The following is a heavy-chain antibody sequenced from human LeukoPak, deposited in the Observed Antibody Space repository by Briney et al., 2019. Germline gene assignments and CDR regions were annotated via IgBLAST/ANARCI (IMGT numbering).Heavy chain of an antibody. J-gene: IGHJ6*03. D-gene: IGHD1-26*01. CDR1: GYTFTSYD. V-gene: IGHV1-8*01. CDR3: ARGVGAITTHLNYMDV. Sequence: GAPVKVSCKASGYTFTSYDINWVRQATGQGLEWMGWMNPNSGNTGYAQKFQGRVTMTRNTSISTAYMELSSLRSEDTAVYYCARGVGAITTHLNYMDVWGKGTTVTVSS. CDR2: MNPNSGNT.